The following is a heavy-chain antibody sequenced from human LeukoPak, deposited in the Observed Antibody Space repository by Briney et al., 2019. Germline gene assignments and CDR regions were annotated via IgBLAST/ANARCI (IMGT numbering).Heavy chain of an antibody. V-gene: IGHV4-30-2*01. CDR3: ARGRFGNPLQLQPCRPFDM. Sequence: SQTLSLTCTVSGGSIDSSNYYSWIRQPPGKGLERIGYIYHSGSTYYNPSLKSRVTISVDMSKNHFSLKLNSVTAADTAVFYCARGRFGNPLQLQPCRPFDMWGQGTVVTISS. J-gene: IGHJ3*02. D-gene: IGHD1-1*01. CDR2: IYHSGST. CDR1: GGSIDSSNYY.